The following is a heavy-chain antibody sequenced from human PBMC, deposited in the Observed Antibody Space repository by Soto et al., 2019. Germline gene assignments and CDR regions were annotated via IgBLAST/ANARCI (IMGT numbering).Heavy chain of an antibody. CDR2: INHSGST. Sequence: SETLSLTCAVYGWSFSGYYWSWIRQPPGKGLEWIGEINHSGSTNYNPSLKSRVTISVDRSKNQFSLKLRSVTSADTAVYYCARAGRPYCSSTSCYKERTVTHRECQHWGQGTLVPVSS. CDR3: ARAGRPYCSSTSCYKERTVTHRECQH. V-gene: IGHV4-34*01. D-gene: IGHD2-2*02. CDR1: GWSFSGYY. J-gene: IGHJ1*01.